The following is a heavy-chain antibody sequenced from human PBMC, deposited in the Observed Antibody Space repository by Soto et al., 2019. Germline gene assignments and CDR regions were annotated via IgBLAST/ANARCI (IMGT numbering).Heavy chain of an antibody. V-gene: IGHV3-21*01. CDR2: ISRSSDHM. CDR3: ARDRDTYGLNYFDY. CDR1: GFIFSTYS. D-gene: IGHD5-18*01. J-gene: IGHJ4*02. Sequence: GGSLRLSCAASGFIFSTYSMNWVRQTPGKGLEWVSSISRSSDHMYYADSVRGRFTISRDNGKNTLYLQMNSLRAEDTAVYYCARDRDTYGLNYFDYWGQGTLVTVSS.